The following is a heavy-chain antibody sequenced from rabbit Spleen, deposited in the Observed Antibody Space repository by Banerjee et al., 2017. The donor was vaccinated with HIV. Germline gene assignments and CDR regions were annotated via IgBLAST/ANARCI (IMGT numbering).Heavy chain of an antibody. CDR1: GFSFNDRDV. V-gene: IGHV1S45*01. Sequence: QEQLEESGGGLVKPEGSLTLTCKASGFSFNDRDVMCWVRQAPGKGLEWIGCIVGSSSGFTYSATWAKGRFTCSKTSSTTVTLQMTSLTVADTATYFCARDTATSFSSYGMDLWGQGTLVTVS. CDR3: ARDTATSFSSYGMDL. D-gene: IGHD7-1*01. J-gene: IGHJ6*01. CDR2: IVGSSSGFT.